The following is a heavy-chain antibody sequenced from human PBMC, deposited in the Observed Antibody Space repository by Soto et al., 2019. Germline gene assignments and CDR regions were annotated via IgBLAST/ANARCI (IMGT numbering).Heavy chain of an antibody. CDR1: GFTFSSYE. V-gene: IGHV3-48*03. Sequence: GGSLRLSCAASGFTFSSYEMNWVRQAPGKGLEWVSYISSSGSTIYYADSVKGRFTISRDNAKNSLYLQMNSLRAEDTAVYYCARERDIGYYYYGMDVWGQGTTVTVSS. D-gene: IGHD3-22*01. J-gene: IGHJ6*02. CDR3: ARERDIGYYYYGMDV. CDR2: ISSSGSTI.